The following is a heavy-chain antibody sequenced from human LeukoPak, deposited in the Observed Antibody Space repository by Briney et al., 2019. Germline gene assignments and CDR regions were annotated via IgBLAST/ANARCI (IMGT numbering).Heavy chain of an antibody. CDR2: ISSSLTTV. D-gene: IGHD3-9*01. V-gene: IGHV3-11*01. CDR3: AREVDRSFDWLPPDAFDI. CDR1: GFTFSDYY. Sequence: GGSLRRSCVASGFTFSDYYLTWIRQTPGKGREWISSISSSLTTVYYADSGKGRFTVSRDNARNSVSLQMTGLRVEDTALYYCAREVDRSFDWLPPDAFDIWGQGTMVTVSS. J-gene: IGHJ3*02.